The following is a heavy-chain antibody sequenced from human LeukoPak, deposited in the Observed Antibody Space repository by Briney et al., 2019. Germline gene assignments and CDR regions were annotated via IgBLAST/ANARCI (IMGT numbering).Heavy chain of an antibody. CDR1: GFTFSDYS. CDR2: ITGSSNHI. D-gene: IGHD3-22*01. CDR3: ANPPYYYDSSGLSQDPWAFDI. Sequence: PGGSLRLSCAASGFTFSDYSMNWVRQAPGKGLEWVSSITGSSNHIYYADSLKGRFTISRDNAKNSLYLQRNSLRAEDTAVYYCANPPYYYDSSGLSQDPWAFDIWGQGTMVTVSS. V-gene: IGHV3-21*04. J-gene: IGHJ3*02.